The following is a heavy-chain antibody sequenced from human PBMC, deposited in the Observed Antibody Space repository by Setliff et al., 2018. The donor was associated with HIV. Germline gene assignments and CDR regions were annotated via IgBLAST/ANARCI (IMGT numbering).Heavy chain of an antibody. CDR2: INTGNDNT. CDR1: GYTFSTYP. Sequence: ASVKVSCKTTGYTFSTYPMHWVRQAPGQRLEWMGWINTGNDNTRYSQKFQDRVTITRDTSASTAYMELRSLRSENTAVYYCARGGQIAVLPAARWFDPWGQGTLVTVSS. V-gene: IGHV1-3*04. D-gene: IGHD2-2*01. J-gene: IGHJ5*02. CDR3: ARGGQIAVLPAARWFDP.